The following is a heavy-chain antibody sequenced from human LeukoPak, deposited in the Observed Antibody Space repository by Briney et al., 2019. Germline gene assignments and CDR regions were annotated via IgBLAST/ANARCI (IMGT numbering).Heavy chain of an antibody. CDR3: AGRVTGYSSGYVY. D-gene: IGHD5-18*01. Sequence: HPGRSLRLSCVASGITFSNYAVSWVRQAPEKGLDWVSVISGSAHKIRYADSVKGRFTISRDNSENIVYLQMNNLRAEDTAVYYCAGRVTGYSSGYVYWGQGTLVTVSS. CDR1: GITFSNYA. CDR2: ISGSAHKI. J-gene: IGHJ4*02. V-gene: IGHV3-23*01.